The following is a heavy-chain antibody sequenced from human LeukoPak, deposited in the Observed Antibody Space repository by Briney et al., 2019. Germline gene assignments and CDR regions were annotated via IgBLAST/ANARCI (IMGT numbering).Heavy chain of an antibody. CDR3: ARDSGFFDP. J-gene: IGHJ5*02. CDR1: GFTFSNYA. CDR2: INWNGGST. D-gene: IGHD6-25*01. V-gene: IGHV3-20*04. Sequence: PGGSLRLSCAASGFTFSNYAMYWVRQAPGKGLEWVSGINWNGGSTGYADSVKGRFTISRDNAKNSLYLQMNSLRAEDTAFYYCARDSGFFDPWGQGTLVTVSS.